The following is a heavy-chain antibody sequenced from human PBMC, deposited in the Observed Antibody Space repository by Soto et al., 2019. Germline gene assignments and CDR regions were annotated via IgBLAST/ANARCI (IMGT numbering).Heavy chain of an antibody. CDR2: INHSGST. J-gene: IGHJ6*02. V-gene: IGHV4-34*01. CDR3: ARVSLLGDFWSGYPVYYYYYGMDV. Sequence: SETLSLTCAVYGWSFSGYYWSWIRQPPGKGLEWIGEINHSGSTNYNPSLKSRVTISVDTSKNQFSLKLSSVTAADTAVYYRARVSLLGDFWSGYPVYYYYYGMDVWGQGTTVTVSS. D-gene: IGHD3-3*01. CDR1: GWSFSGYY.